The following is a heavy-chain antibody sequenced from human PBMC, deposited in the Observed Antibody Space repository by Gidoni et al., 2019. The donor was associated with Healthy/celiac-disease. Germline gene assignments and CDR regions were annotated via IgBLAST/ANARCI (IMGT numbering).Heavy chain of an antibody. CDR2: IYTSGST. CDR3: ARVPFYDFWSGYPQNWFDP. Sequence: QVQLQESGPGLVKPSETLSLTCTVSGGSISSYYWSWIRQPAGKGLEWIGRIYTSGSTNYNPSLKSRVTMSVDTSKNQFSLKLSSVTAADTAVYYCARVPFYDFWSGYPQNWFDPWGQGTLVTVSS. J-gene: IGHJ5*02. D-gene: IGHD3-3*01. V-gene: IGHV4-4*07. CDR1: GGSISSYY.